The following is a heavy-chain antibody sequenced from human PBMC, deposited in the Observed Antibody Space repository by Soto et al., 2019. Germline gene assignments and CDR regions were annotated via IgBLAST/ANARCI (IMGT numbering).Heavy chain of an antibody. CDR1: GFTFSNNA. CDR2: ISGSGGST. CDR3: AREDGIVGATSAFDY. J-gene: IGHJ4*02. V-gene: IGHV3-23*01. D-gene: IGHD1-26*01. Sequence: GGSLRLSCAASGFTFSNNAMSWVRQAPGKGLEWVSAISGSGGSTYYADSVKGRFTISRDNAKKSLYLQMNSLRAEDTAVYYCAREDGIVGATSAFDYWGQGTLVTVSS.